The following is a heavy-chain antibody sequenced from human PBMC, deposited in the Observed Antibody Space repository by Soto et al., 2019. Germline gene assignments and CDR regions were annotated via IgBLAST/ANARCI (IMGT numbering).Heavy chain of an antibody. CDR2: ISAYNGNT. V-gene: IGHV1-18*04. Sequence: ASVKVSCKASGYTFTSYGISWVRQAPGQGLEWMGWISAYNGNTNYAQKLQGRVTMTTDTSTSTAYMELRSLRSDDTAVYYCARYDYDFWSGYYGMDVWGQGTTVTVYS. CDR3: ARYDYDFWSGYYGMDV. D-gene: IGHD3-3*01. J-gene: IGHJ6*02. CDR1: GYTFTSYG.